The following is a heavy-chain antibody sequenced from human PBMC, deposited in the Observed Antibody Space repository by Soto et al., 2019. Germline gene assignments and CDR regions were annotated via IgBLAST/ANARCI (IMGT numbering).Heavy chain of an antibody. V-gene: IGHV1-18*01. J-gene: IGHJ4*02. CDR2: ISTYNGNT. CDR1: GYGFMNYG. CDR3: ARGWDYPDYYGDF. D-gene: IGHD4-17*01. Sequence: QVQLVQSGPEVKKSGASVKVSCKASGYGFMNYGISWVRQAPGQGLEWMGWISTYNGNTDYAQKFQDRVTMTADAYINTAYMELRNLRSNDTAVYFCARGWDYPDYYGDFWGQGTLVTVSS.